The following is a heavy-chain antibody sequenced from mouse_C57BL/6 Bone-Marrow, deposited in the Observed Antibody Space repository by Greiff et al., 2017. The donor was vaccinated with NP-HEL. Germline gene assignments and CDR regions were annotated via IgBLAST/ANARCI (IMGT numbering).Heavy chain of an antibody. D-gene: IGHD2-2*01. J-gene: IGHJ3*01. CDR1: GFTFSSYG. V-gene: IGHV5-6*01. CDR3: ASLLSTMVTTGFAY. Sequence: EVQVVESGGDLVKPGGSLKLSCAASGFTFSSYGMSWVRQTPDKRLEWVATISSGGSYTYYPDSVKGRFTISRDNAKNTLYLQMSSLKSEDTAMYYCASLLSTMVTTGFAYWGQGTLVTVSA. CDR2: ISSGGSYT.